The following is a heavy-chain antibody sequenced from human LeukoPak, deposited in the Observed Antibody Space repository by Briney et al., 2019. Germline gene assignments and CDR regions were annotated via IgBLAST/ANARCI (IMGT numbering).Heavy chain of an antibody. Sequence: SETLSLTCSASNDSINSYYWSWFRQPAGKGLEWIGRIYTSGSTNYNPSLKSRVTMSVDMSKNQFSLKLSSVTAADTAVYYCAREGGSYRALDYWGQGTLVTVSS. D-gene: IGHD1-26*01. CDR1: NDSINSYY. CDR2: IYTSGST. J-gene: IGHJ4*02. V-gene: IGHV4-4*07. CDR3: AREGGSYRALDY.